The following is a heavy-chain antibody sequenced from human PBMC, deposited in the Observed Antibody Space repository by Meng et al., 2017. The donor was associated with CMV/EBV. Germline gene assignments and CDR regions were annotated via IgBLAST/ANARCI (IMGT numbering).Heavy chain of an antibody. J-gene: IGHJ4*02. CDR3: ARLTGTTIRGPNFDY. V-gene: IGHV4-59*01. CDR1: GGSISSYY. D-gene: IGHD1-7*01. Sequence: ESLKISCTVSGGSISSYYWSWIRQPPGKGLEWIGYIYYSGSTNYNPSLKSRVTISVDTSKNQFSLKLSSVTAADTAVYYCARLTGTTIRGPNFDYWGQGTLVTVSS. CDR2: IYYSGST.